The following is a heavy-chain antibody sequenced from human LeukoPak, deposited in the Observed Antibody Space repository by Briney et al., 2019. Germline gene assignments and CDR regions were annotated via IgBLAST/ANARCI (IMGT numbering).Heavy chain of an antibody. J-gene: IGHJ4*02. D-gene: IGHD3-10*01. Sequence: QPGVSLRLSCAASGFTFSIYSVNWVRQARGKGGEGVSYISSSSSTIYYADSLKGRFPISRDNAQNSLYLQMNSLRAEDTAVYYCARVLEGSGRYPIGYWGQGTLVTVSS. CDR2: ISSSSSTI. V-gene: IGHV3-48*01. CDR1: GFTFSIYS. CDR3: ARVLEGSGRYPIGY.